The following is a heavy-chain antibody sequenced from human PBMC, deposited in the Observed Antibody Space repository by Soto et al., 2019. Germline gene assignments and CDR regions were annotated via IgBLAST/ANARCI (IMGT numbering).Heavy chain of an antibody. CDR3: ARDSAIFGVVITYMDV. CDR2: ISSSSSTI. Sequence: GGSLRLSCAASGFTFSSYSMNWVRQAPGKGLEWVSYISSSSSTIYYADSVKGRFTISRDNSKNTLYLQMNSLRAEDTAVYYCARDSAIFGVVITYMDVWGKGTTVTVSS. CDR1: GFTFSSYS. J-gene: IGHJ6*03. V-gene: IGHV3-48*01. D-gene: IGHD3-3*01.